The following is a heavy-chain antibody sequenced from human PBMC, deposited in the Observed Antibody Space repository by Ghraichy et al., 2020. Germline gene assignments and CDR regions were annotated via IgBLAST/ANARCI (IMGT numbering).Heavy chain of an antibody. J-gene: IGHJ4*02. Sequence: SETLSLTCVVSGGSINAASYYWGWIRQPPGKGLEWIGSIYYSGTPYYNPSLKSRVTISVNTSKSQFSLKVSSVTAADTAVYYCASYSGYLDYWGQGTLVTVSS. V-gene: IGHV4-39*01. CDR3: ASYSGYLDY. CDR1: GGSINAASYY. D-gene: IGHD3-10*01. CDR2: IYYSGTP.